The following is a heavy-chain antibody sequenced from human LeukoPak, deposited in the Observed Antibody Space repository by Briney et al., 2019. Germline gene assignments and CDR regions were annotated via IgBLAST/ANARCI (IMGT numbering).Heavy chain of an antibody. J-gene: IGHJ6*03. D-gene: IGHD3-16*01. CDR3: ARGMGDYYYMDV. V-gene: IGHV4-38-2*02. Sequence: SETLSLTCTVSGYSISSGYYWGWIRQPPGKGLEWIGSIYHSGSTYYNPSLKSRVTISVDTSKNQFSLKLSSVAAADTAVYYCARGMGDYYYMDVWGKGTTVTISS. CDR2: IYHSGST. CDR1: GYSISSGYY.